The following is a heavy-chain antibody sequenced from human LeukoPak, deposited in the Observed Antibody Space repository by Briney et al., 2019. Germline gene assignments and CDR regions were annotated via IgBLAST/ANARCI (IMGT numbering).Heavy chain of an antibody. CDR1: GVTFTNYS. D-gene: IGHD5-12*01. CDR2: ISFRSTCI. Sequence: PGGSLGLSCAFSGVTFTNYSMNWVRQAPGKGLEWVSSISFRSTCIYYADSVKGRFTISRDISMNILYLQMNSLRAEDTAVYYCARSAGIAATIVLGYWGQGTLVTVSS. CDR3: ARSAGIAATIVLGY. V-gene: IGHV3-21*01. J-gene: IGHJ4*02.